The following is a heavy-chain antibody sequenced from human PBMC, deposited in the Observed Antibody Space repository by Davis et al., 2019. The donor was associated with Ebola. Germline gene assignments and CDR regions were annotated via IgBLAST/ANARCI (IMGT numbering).Heavy chain of an antibody. CDR2: IGTAADP. V-gene: IGHV3-13*05. Sequence: PGGSLRLSCAASGFTFSRFDMHWVRQPTGKGLEWVSAIGTAADPYYAASVKGRFTISRENAKNSLYLQMNSLRAGDTAVYYCARGLQGYCSSTSCLQYYFDYWGQGTLVTVSS. CDR3: ARGLQGYCSSTSCLQYYFDY. D-gene: IGHD2-2*01. J-gene: IGHJ4*02. CDR1: GFTFSRFD.